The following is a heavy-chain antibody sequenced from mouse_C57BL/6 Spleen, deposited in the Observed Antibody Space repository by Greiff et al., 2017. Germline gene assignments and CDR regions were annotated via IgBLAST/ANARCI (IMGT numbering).Heavy chain of an antibody. Sequence: QVQLQQPGAELVKPGASVNLSCKASGYTFTSYWMPWVKQRPGQGLEWIGMIHPISGSTNYNEKFKTKATLTVDNSSHTAYMQLSSLTSEDTAGYDGTRKDDGSSYEAMDDWGQGTSVTVSS. CDR1: GYTFTSYW. V-gene: IGHV1-64*01. CDR3: TRKDDGSSYEAMDD. D-gene: IGHD1-1*01. J-gene: IGHJ4*01. CDR2: IHPISGST.